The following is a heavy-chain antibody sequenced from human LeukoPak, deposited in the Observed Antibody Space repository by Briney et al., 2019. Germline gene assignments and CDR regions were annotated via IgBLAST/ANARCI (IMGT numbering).Heavy chain of an antibody. D-gene: IGHD3-16*01. J-gene: IGHJ5*02. CDR3: TVPQSGGNWFDP. Sequence: GGPLRLSCAPSGYTFSDSAIHWVRHASGKGLEWVGRIRGKGFSDPPAYAASVKDRFTISRDDSESTAYLQMNSLKAEDTAVYYCTVPQSGGNWFDPWGPGTQVTVSS. CDR1: GYTFSDSA. CDR2: IRGKGFSDPP. V-gene: IGHV3-73*01.